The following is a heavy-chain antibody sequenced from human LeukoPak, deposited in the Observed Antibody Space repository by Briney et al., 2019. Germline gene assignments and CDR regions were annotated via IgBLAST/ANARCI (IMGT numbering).Heavy chain of an antibody. J-gene: IGHJ6*02. CDR3: ARVVVVAKLGYYYGMDV. CDR1: GYSFTSYW. Sequence: PGEALKISCKSSGYSFTSYWIGWVRPMPGKGLEWMGMIYPGDSDTRYSPSFQGQVTISADTSISTAYLQWSSLKASDTAMYYCARVVVVAKLGYYYGMDVWGRGTTVTVSS. CDR2: IYPGDSDT. V-gene: IGHV5-51*01. D-gene: IGHD2-15*01.